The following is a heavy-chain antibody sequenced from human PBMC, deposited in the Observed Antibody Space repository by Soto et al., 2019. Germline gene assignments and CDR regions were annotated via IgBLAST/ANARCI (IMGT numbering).Heavy chain of an antibody. Sequence: SETLSLTCTVSGGSISSGGYYWSWIRQHPGKGLEWIGYIYYSGSTYYNPSLKSRVTISVDTSKNQFSLKLSSVTAADTAVYYCARASDYIWGSYRPKLDAFDIWGQGTMVTVSS. CDR2: IYYSGST. CDR1: GGSISSGGYY. CDR3: ARASDYIWGSYRPKLDAFDI. J-gene: IGHJ3*02. V-gene: IGHV4-31*03. D-gene: IGHD3-16*02.